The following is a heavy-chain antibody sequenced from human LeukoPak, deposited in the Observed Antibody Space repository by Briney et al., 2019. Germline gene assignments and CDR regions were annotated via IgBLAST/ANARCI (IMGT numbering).Heavy chain of an antibody. CDR3: ARKNPRTNIVGAVPRYWFDP. D-gene: IGHD1-26*01. J-gene: IGHJ5*02. V-gene: IGHV4-34*01. CDR2: INHSGST. Sequence: PSQTLSLTCAVYGGSFSGYYWSWLRQPPGKGREWIGEINHSGSTNYNPSLTSRVTISVETSKNQFSLKLSAVTAADTAVYYCARKNPRTNIVGAVPRYWFDPWGQGTLVTVSS. CDR1: GGSFSGYY.